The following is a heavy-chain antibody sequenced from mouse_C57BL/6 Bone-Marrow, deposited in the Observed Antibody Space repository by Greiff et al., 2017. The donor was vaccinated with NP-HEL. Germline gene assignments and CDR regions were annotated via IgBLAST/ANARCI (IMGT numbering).Heavy chain of an antibody. Sequence: QVQLQQSGAELVKPGASVQISCKASGYAFSSYWMNWVKQRPGTGLEWIGQIYPGDGDTNYNGKFKGKATLTADKSSSTAYMQLSSLTSEDSAVYFCARSSYYSNYWFAYWGQGTLVTVSA. D-gene: IGHD2-5*01. V-gene: IGHV1-80*01. CDR2: IYPGDGDT. J-gene: IGHJ3*01. CDR1: GYAFSSYW. CDR3: ARSSYYSNYWFAY.